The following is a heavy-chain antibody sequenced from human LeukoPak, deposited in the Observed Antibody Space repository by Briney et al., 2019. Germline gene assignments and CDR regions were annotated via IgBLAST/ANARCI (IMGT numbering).Heavy chain of an antibody. CDR1: GGSISSYY. J-gene: IGHJ4*02. V-gene: IGHV4-4*07. D-gene: IGHD5-12*01. CDR3: ARDPGIVATIWYFDY. CDR2: IYTSGST. Sequence: PSETLSLTCTVSGGSISSYYWSWLRQPAGKGLEWIGRIYTSGSTNYNPSLKSRVTMSVGTSKNQFSLKLSSVTAADTAVYYCARDPGIVATIWYFDYWGQGTLVTVSS.